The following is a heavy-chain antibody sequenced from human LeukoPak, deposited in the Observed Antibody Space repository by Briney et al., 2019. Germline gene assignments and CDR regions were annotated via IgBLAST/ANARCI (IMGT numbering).Heavy chain of an antibody. CDR1: GGSISSYY. CDR3: AREGLGQLNAFDI. V-gene: IGHV4-4*07. J-gene: IGHJ3*02. CDR2: IYISGIT. Sequence: SETLSLTCTVSGGSISSYYWSWVRQPAGKGLEWIGRIYISGITNYNPSLKSRLTMSLDTSKNQFSLNLSSVTAADTAVYYCAREGLGQLNAFDIWGQGTMVTVSS. D-gene: IGHD2-2*01.